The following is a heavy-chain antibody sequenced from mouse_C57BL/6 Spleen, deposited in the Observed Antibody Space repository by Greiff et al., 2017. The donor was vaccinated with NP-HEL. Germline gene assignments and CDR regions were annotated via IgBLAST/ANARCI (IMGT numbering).Heavy chain of an antibody. V-gene: IGHV3-6*01. CDR2: ISYDGSN. D-gene: IGHD1-1*01. CDR3: ARITVVGYFDV. J-gene: IGHJ1*03. CDR1: GYSITSGYY. Sequence: EVQLQESGPGLVKPSQSLSLTCSVTGYSITSGYYWNWIRQFPGNKLEWMGYISYDGSNNYNPSLKNRISITRDTSKNQFFLKLNSVTTEDTATYYCARITVVGYFDVWGTGTTVTVSS.